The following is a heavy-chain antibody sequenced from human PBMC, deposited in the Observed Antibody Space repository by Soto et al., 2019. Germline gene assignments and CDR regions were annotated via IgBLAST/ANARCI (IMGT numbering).Heavy chain of an antibody. Sequence: ASVKVSCKASGGTFSSYAISWVRQAPGQGLEWMGGIIPIFGTANYAQKFQGRVTITADESTSTAYMELSSLRSEDTAVYYCARDVDGYNYNLDYWGQGTLVTVSS. CDR1: GGTFSSYA. CDR2: IIPIFGTA. V-gene: IGHV1-69*13. CDR3: ARDVDGYNYNLDY. J-gene: IGHJ4*02. D-gene: IGHD5-12*01.